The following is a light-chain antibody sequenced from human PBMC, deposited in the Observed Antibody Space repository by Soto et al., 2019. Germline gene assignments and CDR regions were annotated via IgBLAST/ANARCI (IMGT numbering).Light chain of an antibody. CDR2: GAS. CDR1: PSVSGSN. J-gene: IGKJ1*01. CDR3: QQYNNWPRT. V-gene: IGKV3-15*01. Sequence: IVLTQSPGTLSLSPVERATLSCRASPSVSGSNLAWYQQKPGQAPRLLIYGASTRTIAIPARFSGSGSGTDFTLTISSLQSEDFAVYYCQQYNNWPRTFGQGTKVDI.